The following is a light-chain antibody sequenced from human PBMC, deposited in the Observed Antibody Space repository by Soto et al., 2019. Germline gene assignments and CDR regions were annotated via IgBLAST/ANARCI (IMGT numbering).Light chain of an antibody. CDR2: GAS. CDR1: QSVSSN. Sequence: EIVMTQSPATLSVSPGERATLSCRASQSVSSNLAWYQQKPGQAPRLLIFGASTRATGIPARFSASGSGTEFTLTISSLQSEDFAVYYGQQYNNWPFTFGGGTKVEIK. J-gene: IGKJ4*01. V-gene: IGKV3-15*01. CDR3: QQYNNWPFT.